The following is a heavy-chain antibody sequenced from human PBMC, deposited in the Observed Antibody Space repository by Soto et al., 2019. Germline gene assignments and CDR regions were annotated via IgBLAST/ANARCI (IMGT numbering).Heavy chain of an antibody. CDR2: IIPIFGTA. CDR3: ASKGPARYYYDSSGPWDY. J-gene: IGHJ4*02. CDR1: GGTFSSYA. V-gene: IGHV1-69*01. Sequence: QVQLVQSGAEVKKPGSSVKVSCKASGGTFSSYAISWVRQAPGQGLEWMGGIIPIFGTANYAQKFQGRVTITADESTSTAYMELSSLRSEATAVYYCASKGPARYYYDSSGPWDYWGQGTLVTVSS. D-gene: IGHD3-22*01.